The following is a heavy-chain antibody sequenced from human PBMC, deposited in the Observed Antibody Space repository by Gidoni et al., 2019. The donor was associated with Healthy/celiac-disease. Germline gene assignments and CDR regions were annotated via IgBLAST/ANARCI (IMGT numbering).Heavy chain of an antibody. CDR3: ARDRDSSGWYYYYYGMDV. D-gene: IGHD6-19*01. V-gene: IGHV4-39*07. CDR2: IYYSGST. Sequence: QLQLQESGPGLVKPSETLSLTCTVSGGSISTRRYYWGWIRQPPGKGLEWIGSIYYSGSTYYNPSLKSLVTISVDTSKNQFSLKLSSVTAADTAVYYCARDRDSSGWYYYYYGMDVWGQGTTVTVSS. J-gene: IGHJ6*02. CDR1: GGSISTRRYY.